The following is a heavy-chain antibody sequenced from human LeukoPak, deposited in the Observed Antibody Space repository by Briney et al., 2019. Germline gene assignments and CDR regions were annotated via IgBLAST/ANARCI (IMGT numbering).Heavy chain of an antibody. D-gene: IGHD1-26*01. V-gene: IGHV1-69*05. Sequence: SPVKVSRKASGCIFSSYAISWVRQAPGQEREWMGRIINTIGTANYAQTFQGRVTITTEESTRTAFMELSSLRSEVTGVCYCVRSRGSYPQSLDYWGQGTLVTVSS. CDR2: IINTIGTA. CDR3: VRSRGSYPQSLDY. CDR1: GCIFSSYA. J-gene: IGHJ4*02.